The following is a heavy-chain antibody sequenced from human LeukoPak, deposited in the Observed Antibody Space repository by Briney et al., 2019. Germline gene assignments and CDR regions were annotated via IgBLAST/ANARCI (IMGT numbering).Heavy chain of an antibody. Sequence: SVKVSCKASGYTFTGYYMHWVRQAPGQGLEWMGGIIPIFGTANYAQKFQGRVTITADKSTSTAYMELSSLRSEDTAVYYCARVYGYYDSSGYSSNYYYYYMDVWGKGTTVTVSS. V-gene: IGHV1-69*06. CDR3: ARVYGYYDSSGYSSNYYYYYMDV. J-gene: IGHJ6*03. D-gene: IGHD3-22*01. CDR2: IIPIFGTA. CDR1: GYTFTGYY.